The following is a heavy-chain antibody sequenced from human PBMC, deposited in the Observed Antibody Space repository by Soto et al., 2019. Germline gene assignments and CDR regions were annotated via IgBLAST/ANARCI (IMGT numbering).Heavy chain of an antibody. CDR2: ISAYNGKT. CDR3: ARDRGYNWNYGWFDP. CDR1: GYTFTSYG. Sequence: QVQLVQSGAEVKKPGASVKVSCKASGYTFTSYGISWVRQAPGQGLEWLGRISAYNGKTNYAQKLQGRVIMTTYTSTSTAYMELRSLRFDDTAVYYCARDRGYNWNYGWFDPWGQGTLVTVSS. D-gene: IGHD1-7*01. J-gene: IGHJ5*02. V-gene: IGHV1-18*01.